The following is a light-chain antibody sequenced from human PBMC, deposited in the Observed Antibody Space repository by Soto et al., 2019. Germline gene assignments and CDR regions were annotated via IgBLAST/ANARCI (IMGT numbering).Light chain of an antibody. J-gene: IGKJ3*01. CDR2: DAS. CDR3: QQRSGWPPLFT. Sequence: EIVLTQSPATLSFSPRERATLSCRARQSVSSYLAWYQQRPGQPPRLLICDASNRATGIPARLCGSGSGTEFTLSTSSLEPEDFAIYYCQQRSGWPPLFTFGPGTKVDI. CDR1: QSVSSY. V-gene: IGKV3-11*01.